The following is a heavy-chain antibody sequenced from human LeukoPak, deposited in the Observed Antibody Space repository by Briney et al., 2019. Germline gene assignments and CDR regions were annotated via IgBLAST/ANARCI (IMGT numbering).Heavy chain of an antibody. J-gene: IGHJ4*02. Sequence: GGSLRLSCAASGFTFSSHSINRVRQAPGKGLEWVSYISSSSSARYYADSVKGRFTISRDDARNSLYLQMNSLRAEDTAVYYCARMSGSRLPGYWGQGALVTVSS. CDR2: ISSSSSAR. CDR3: ARMSGSRLPGY. D-gene: IGHD3-3*01. V-gene: IGHV3-48*01. CDR1: GFTFSSHS.